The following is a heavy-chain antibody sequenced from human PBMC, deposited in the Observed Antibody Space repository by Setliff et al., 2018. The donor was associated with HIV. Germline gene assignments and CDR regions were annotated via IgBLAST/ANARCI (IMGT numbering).Heavy chain of an antibody. Sequence: SETLSLTCAVYGGSFSGYYWSWIRQPPGKGLEWIGEINHSGSTNYNPSLKSRVTISVDTSKNQFSLKLSSVTAADTAVYYCARGTLYYDYVWGTPFPFDYWGQGTLVTVSS. D-gene: IGHD3-16*01. CDR2: INHSGST. CDR1: GGSFSGYY. V-gene: IGHV4-34*01. CDR3: ARGTLYYDYVWGTPFPFDY. J-gene: IGHJ4*02.